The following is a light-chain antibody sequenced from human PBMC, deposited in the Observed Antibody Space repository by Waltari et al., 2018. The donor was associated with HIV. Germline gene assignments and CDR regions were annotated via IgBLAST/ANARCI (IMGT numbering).Light chain of an antibody. CDR2: RNN. V-gene: IGLV1-47*01. CDR3: ATWDDSLSGWV. CDR1: ASNIGTNH. Sequence: SVLTQLPSACGTPGQGITISCSGSASNIGTNHVYWYQQIPGTTPKLLTYRNNQRPSGVPDRFSGSKSGASASLAISGLRSEDEADYYCATWDDSLSGWVFGGGTKLTVL. J-gene: IGLJ3*02.